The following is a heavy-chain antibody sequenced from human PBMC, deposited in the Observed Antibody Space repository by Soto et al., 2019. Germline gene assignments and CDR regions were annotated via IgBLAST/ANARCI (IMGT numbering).Heavy chain of an antibody. D-gene: IGHD4-17*01. Sequence: SETLSLTCNVSYGSISSYYRNWVRQPPGKGLEWIGYIYYSGSTNYNPSLKSRVTISVDTSKNQFSLKLNSVTAADTAVYYCARDYGDYFDYWGLGTLVTVSS. CDR1: YGSISSYY. CDR2: IYYSGST. J-gene: IGHJ4*02. V-gene: IGHV4-59*01. CDR3: ARDYGDYFDY.